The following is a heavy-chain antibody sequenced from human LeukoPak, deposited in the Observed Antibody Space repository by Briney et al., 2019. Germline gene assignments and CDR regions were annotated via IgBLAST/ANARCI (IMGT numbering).Heavy chain of an antibody. CDR3: ARANSSSWYYYYYGMDV. D-gene: IGHD6-13*01. CDR1: GGSFSGYY. J-gene: IGHJ6*02. V-gene: IGHV4-34*01. CDR2: INHSGST. Sequence: SETLSLTCAVYGGSFSGYYWSWIRQPPGKGLEWIGEINHSGSTNYNPSLKSRVTISVDTSKNQFSLKLSSVTAADTAVYYCARANSSSWYYYYYGMDVWGQGTMVTVSS.